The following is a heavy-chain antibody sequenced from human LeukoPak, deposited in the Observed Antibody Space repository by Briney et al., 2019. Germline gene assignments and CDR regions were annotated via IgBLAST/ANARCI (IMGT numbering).Heavy chain of an antibody. J-gene: IGHJ4*02. D-gene: IGHD6-13*01. Sequence: PSETLSLTCTVSGGSISSYYWSWIRQPPGKGLEWIAYIYYSGTARYNPSLKSRVTISVDTSKNQLSLTLNSVTAADTAVYYCARHQKGGSSWAQFDYWGQGTLVTVSS. CDR1: GGSISSYY. V-gene: IGHV4-59*08. CDR2: IYYSGTA. CDR3: ARHQKGGSSWAQFDY.